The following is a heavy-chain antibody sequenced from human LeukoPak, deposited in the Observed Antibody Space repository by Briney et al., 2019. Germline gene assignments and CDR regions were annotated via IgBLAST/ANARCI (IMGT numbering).Heavy chain of an antibody. CDR1: GFTLSNAW. J-gene: IGHJ4*02. V-gene: IGHV3-74*01. D-gene: IGHD4-17*01. CDR2: INSDGTST. Sequence: GGSLRLSCAASGFTLSNAWMHWVRQAPGKGPVWVSRINSDGTSTSYANSVKGRFTISRDDSKNTLYLQMNSLRAEDTAVYYCAKEMTTVTTAYDYWGQGTLVTVSS. CDR3: AKEMTTVTTAYDY.